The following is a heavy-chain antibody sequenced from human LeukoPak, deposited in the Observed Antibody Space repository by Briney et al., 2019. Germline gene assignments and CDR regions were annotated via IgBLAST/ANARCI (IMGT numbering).Heavy chain of an antibody. CDR2: ISSSSSYI. Sequence: GGSLRLSCAASGFTFSSYSMNWVRQAPGKGLEWVSSISSSSSYIYYADSVKGRFTISRDNAKNSLYLQMSSLRAEDTAVYYCARDALRYFDWLPYYYYGMDVWGQGTTVTVSS. CDR1: GFTFSSYS. D-gene: IGHD3-9*01. J-gene: IGHJ6*02. CDR3: ARDALRYFDWLPYYYYGMDV. V-gene: IGHV3-21*01.